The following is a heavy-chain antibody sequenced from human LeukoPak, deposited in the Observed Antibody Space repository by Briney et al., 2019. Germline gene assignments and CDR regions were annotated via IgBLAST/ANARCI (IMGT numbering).Heavy chain of an antibody. CDR3: AKEGYSPYYFDY. CDR1: GFTFSSYG. D-gene: IGHD6-13*01. V-gene: IGHV3-30*02. CDR2: IRYDGDIK. Sequence: GGSLRLSCAASGFTFSSYGMHWVRQAPGKGLEWVAFIRYDGDIKYYADSVKGRFTISRDNSKNTLYLQMNSLRAEDTAVYYCAKEGYSPYYFDYWGQGTLVTVSS. J-gene: IGHJ4*02.